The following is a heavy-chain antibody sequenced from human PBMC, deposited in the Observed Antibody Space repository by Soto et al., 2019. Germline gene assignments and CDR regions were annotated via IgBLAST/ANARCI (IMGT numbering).Heavy chain of an antibody. D-gene: IGHD1-7*01. CDR3: AKVTSENWNYDY. J-gene: IGHJ4*02. V-gene: IGHV3-23*01. Sequence: GGSLRLSCAASGFTFSSYAMSWVRQAPGKGLEWVSAISGGGGSTYYADSVKGRFTISRDNSKNTLYLQMNSLRAEDTAVYYCAKVTSENWNYDYWGQGTLVTVSS. CDR1: GFTFSSYA. CDR2: ISGGGGST.